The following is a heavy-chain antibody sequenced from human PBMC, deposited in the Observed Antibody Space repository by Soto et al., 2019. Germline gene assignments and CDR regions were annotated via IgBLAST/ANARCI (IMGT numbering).Heavy chain of an antibody. J-gene: IGHJ4*02. CDR3: ARDSSGRHDY. Sequence: LSLTCSVSGGSVRSGSYYWTWIRQPPGKGLEWIGYIYQSGTTNYNASLKSRVTISIDTSKNQFFLKLNSVTAADTAVYYCARDSSGRHDYWGQGTLVTVSS. CDR1: GGSVRSGSYY. D-gene: IGHD3-22*01. V-gene: IGHV4-61*01. CDR2: IYQSGTT.